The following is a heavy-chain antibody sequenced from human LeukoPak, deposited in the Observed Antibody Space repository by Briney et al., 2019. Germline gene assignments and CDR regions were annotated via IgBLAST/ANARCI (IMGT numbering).Heavy chain of an antibody. J-gene: IGHJ4*02. V-gene: IGHV3-74*01. D-gene: IGHD4-23*01. CDR1: GFTFSSYW. Sequence: GGSLRLSCAASGFTFSSYWMNWDRQAPGKALVRVSRIASDGSSTTYADSVKARFSISRDNAKNTLYLQMNSLRVEDTAVYYCARGRPHGNDYWGQGTLVTVSS. CDR3: ARGRPHGNDY. CDR2: IASDGSST.